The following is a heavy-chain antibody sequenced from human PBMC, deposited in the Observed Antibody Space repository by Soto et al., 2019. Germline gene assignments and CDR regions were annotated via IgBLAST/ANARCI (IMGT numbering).Heavy chain of an antibody. V-gene: IGHV4-4*02. J-gene: IGHJ6*03. D-gene: IGHD6-19*01. CDR3: ARDREVEVPGSDGNSHYYYIEL. CDR2: VYHSGII. CDR1: GGSITSRTW. Sequence: SETLYLTCAVSGGSITSRTWWSWVRQTPVKGLEWIGDVYHSGIINYSPSLTSRLTISVDKCKNQFSLRLSAVTAADTAVYYCARDREVEVPGSDGNSHYYYIELWGRGTTVTVSS.